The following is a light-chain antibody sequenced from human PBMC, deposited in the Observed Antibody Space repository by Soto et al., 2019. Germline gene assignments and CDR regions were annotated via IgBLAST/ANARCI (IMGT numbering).Light chain of an antibody. J-gene: IGKJ4*01. V-gene: IGKV3-15*01. Sequence: VMTQSPATLSKSQGGRGSLSCRASQSVSSNLAWYQQKPGQAPRLLICGASTSATGIPARFSGSGSGTEFTLTISSLQSEDFAVYYCQQYNNLPATFGRGTKVDIK. CDR1: QSVSSN. CDR2: GAS. CDR3: QQYNNLPAT.